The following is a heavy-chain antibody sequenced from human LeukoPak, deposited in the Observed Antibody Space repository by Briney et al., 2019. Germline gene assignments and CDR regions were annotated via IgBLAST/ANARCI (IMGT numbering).Heavy chain of an antibody. CDR1: GVSFSGYY. D-gene: IGHD2-15*01. V-gene: IGHV4-34*01. CDR2: INYSGST. J-gene: IGHJ4*02. Sequence: SETLSLTCAVYGVSFSGYYWSWLRQPPGKGLEWIGEINYSGSTNYNPSLKSRVTISVDTSKNQFSLKLSSVTAADTAVYYCARGVCSGGSCYSEWNYWGQGTLVTVSS. CDR3: ARGVCSGGSCYSEWNY.